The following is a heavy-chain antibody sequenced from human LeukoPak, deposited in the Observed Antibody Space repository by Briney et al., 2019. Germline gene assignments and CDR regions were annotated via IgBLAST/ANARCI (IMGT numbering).Heavy chain of an antibody. CDR2: IYTSGST. CDR3: ARVYGDYYQSAFDI. D-gene: IGHD4-17*01. CDR1: GGSISSYY. J-gene: IGHJ3*02. Sequence: SETLSLTCTVSGGSISSYYWSWIRQPAGKGLEWIGRIYTSGSTNYNPSLKSRVTMSVDTSKSQFSLKLSSVTAADTAVYYCARVYGDYYQSAFDIWGQGTMVTVSS. V-gene: IGHV4-4*07.